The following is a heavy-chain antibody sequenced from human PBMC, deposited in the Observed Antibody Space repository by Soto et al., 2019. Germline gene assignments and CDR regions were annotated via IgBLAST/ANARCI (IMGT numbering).Heavy chain of an antibody. CDR2: ISSSSSYI. V-gene: IGHV3-21*01. J-gene: IGHJ4*02. CDR3: ARDRHDSSGYLGY. D-gene: IGHD3-22*01. Sequence: LRLSCAASGFTFSSYSMNWVRQAPGKGLEWVSSISSSSSYIYYADSVKGRFTISRDNAKNSLYLQMNSLRAEDTAVYYCARDRHDSSGYLGYWGQGTLVTVSS. CDR1: GFTFSSYS.